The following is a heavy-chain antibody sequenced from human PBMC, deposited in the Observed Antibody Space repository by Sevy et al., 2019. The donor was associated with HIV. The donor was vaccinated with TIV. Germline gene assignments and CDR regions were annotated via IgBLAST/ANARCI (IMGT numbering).Heavy chain of an antibody. V-gene: IGHV3-48*01. CDR1: GFTFSSYS. Sequence: GSLRLSCAASGFTFSSYSMNWVRQAPGKGLEWVSYISSSSSTIYYADSVKGRFTISRDNAKNSLYLQMNSLRAEDTAVYYCAKVGTMVQGAAPFDYWGQGTLVTVSS. CDR2: ISSSSSTI. J-gene: IGHJ4*02. D-gene: IGHD3-10*01. CDR3: AKVGTMVQGAAPFDY.